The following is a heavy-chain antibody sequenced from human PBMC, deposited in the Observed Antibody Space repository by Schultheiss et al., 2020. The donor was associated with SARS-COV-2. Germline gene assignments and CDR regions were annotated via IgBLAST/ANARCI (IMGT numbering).Heavy chain of an antibody. V-gene: IGHV4-4*02. CDR2: IYHSGST. J-gene: IGHJ4*02. CDR3: ARSQAVRFLEWLLTPCY. Sequence: SETLSLTCAVSGGSISSSNWWSWVRQPPGKGLEWIGEIYHSGSTNYNPSLKSRVTISVDTSKNQFSLKLSSVTAADTAVYYCARSQAVRFLEWLLTPCYWGQGTLVTVSS. CDR1: GGSISSSNW. D-gene: IGHD3-3*01.